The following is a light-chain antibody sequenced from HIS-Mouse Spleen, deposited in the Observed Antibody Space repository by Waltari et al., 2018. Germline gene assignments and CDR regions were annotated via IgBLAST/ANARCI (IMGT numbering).Light chain of an antibody. CDR1: SSHIGSNY. V-gene: IGLV1-47*01. CDR3: AAWDDSLSGRV. CDR2: RNN. J-gene: IGLJ3*02. Sequence: QSVLTQPPSASGTPGQRVTISCSGSSSHIGSNYVYWYQQLPGTAPKLLIDRNNQRPSGVPDRFSGSKSGTSASLAISGLRSEDEADYYCAAWDDSLSGRVFGGGTKLTVL.